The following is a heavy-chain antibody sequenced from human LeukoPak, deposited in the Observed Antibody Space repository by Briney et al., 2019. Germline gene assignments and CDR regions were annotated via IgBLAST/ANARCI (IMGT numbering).Heavy chain of an antibody. D-gene: IGHD5-12*01. V-gene: IGHV1-2*02. Sequence: PRASVKVSYKASGYTFTGYYMHWVRQAPGQGLEWMGWINPNSGDTNYAQKFQGRVTMTRDTSISTAYMELSRLRSDDTAVYYCARDWFEEVATLDAFDIWGQGTIVTVSS. CDR2: INPNSGDT. CDR3: ARDWFEEVATLDAFDI. CDR1: GYTFTGYY. J-gene: IGHJ3*02.